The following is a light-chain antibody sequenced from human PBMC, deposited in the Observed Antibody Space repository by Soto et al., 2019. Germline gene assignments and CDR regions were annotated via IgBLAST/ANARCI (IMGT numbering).Light chain of an antibody. CDR2: DVI. J-gene: IGLJ1*01. Sequence: QSVLTQPRSVSGSPGQPVTISCPGTSSEFGYYISVSWYQQHPGKAPKLMIYDVIKRPSGVPDRFSGSKSGNTASLTISGLQAEDEADYYCCSYTGSYSLYVFGTGTKVTVL. CDR1: SSEFGYYIS. V-gene: IGLV2-11*01. CDR3: CSYTGSYSLYV.